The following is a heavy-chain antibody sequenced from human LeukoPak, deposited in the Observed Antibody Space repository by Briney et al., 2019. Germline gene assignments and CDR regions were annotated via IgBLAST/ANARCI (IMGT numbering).Heavy chain of an antibody. D-gene: IGHD3-22*01. V-gene: IGHV4-34*01. CDR2: INHSGST. CDR1: GGSFSGYY. J-gene: IGHJ4*02. Sequence: NPSETLSLTCAVYGGSFSGYYWSWIRQPPGKGLEWIGEINHSGSTNYNPSLKSRVTISVDKSKNQFSLKLRSMTAADTAVYYCARVTGYMIEDYFDYWGQGTLVTVSS. CDR3: ARVTGYMIEDYFDY.